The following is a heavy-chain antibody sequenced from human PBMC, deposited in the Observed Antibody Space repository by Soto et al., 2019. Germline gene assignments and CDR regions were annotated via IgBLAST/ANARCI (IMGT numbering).Heavy chain of an antibody. CDR1: GGSFSGYY. J-gene: IGHJ4*02. V-gene: IGHV4-34*01. CDR3: AIGLRWLQLGYFDY. CDR2: INHSGSP. D-gene: IGHD5-12*01. Sequence: SETLSLTCAVYGGSFSGYYLSWIRQPPGKGLEWIGEINHSGSPNYNPSPKSRVTISVDTSKNTFPLKLSSVTAAATAVYYCAIGLRWLQLGYFDYWGQGTLVTVSS.